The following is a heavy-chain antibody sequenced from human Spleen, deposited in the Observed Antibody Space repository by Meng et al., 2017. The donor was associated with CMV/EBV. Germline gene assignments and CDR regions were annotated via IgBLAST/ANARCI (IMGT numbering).Heavy chain of an antibody. CDR1: GDSVSSNSAT. CDR3: AREGVSLVRGVVLDYYGMDV. V-gene: IGHV6-1*01. Sequence: SQTLSLTCAISGDSVSSNSATWNWIRQSPSRGLEWLGRTYYKSKWYNDYAVSVKSRITINPDTYKNQFSLKLNSVTPEDTAVYYCAREGVSLVRGVVLDYYGMDVWGQGTTVTVSS. CDR2: TYYKSKWYN. J-gene: IGHJ6*02. D-gene: IGHD3-10*01.